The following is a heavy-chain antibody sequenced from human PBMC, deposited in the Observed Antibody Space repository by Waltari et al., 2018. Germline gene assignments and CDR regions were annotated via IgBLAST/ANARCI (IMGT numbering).Heavy chain of an antibody. CDR1: GFSFGDYA. Sequence: GQLVESGGGLVKPGRSLRLSCTPSGFSFGDYAMSWFRQAPGKGLEWVGLIRGKAYGGTTDYAASVKGRVTISRDDSKRIAYLQMNSLKTEDTAVYHCSSTYYYGSGSYYLFDYWGQGTLVTVSS. CDR3: SSTYYYGSGSYYLFDY. V-gene: IGHV3-49*05. CDR2: IRGKAYGGTT. J-gene: IGHJ4*02. D-gene: IGHD3-10*01.